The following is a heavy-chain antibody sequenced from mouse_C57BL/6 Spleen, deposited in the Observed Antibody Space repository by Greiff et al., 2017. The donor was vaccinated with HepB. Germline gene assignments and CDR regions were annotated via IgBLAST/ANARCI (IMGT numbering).Heavy chain of an antibody. Sequence: VHVKQSGPELVKPGASVKIPCKASGYTFTDYNMDWVKQSHGKSLEWIGDINPNNGGTIYNQKFKGKAALTVDKSSSTAYMELRSLTSEDTAVYYCAREDYYDYDLAWFAYWGQGTLVTVSA. CDR3: AREDYYDYDLAWFAY. CDR1: GYTFTDYN. V-gene: IGHV1-18*01. J-gene: IGHJ3*01. D-gene: IGHD2-4*01. CDR2: INPNNGGT.